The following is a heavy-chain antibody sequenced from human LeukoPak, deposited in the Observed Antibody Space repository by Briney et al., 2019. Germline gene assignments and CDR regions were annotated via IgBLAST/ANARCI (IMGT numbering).Heavy chain of an antibody. V-gene: IGHV3-7*03. CDR1: GFTFNSYW. CDR3: ARTLLEYDILTGYYSRLAFDY. Sequence: GXXLRLSCAASGFTFNSYWMSWGRQAPGKGLEWVANIKQDGSEKYYVDSVKGRFTISRDNDKNSLYLQMSSLRSEDTAVYYCARTLLEYDILTGYYSRLAFDYWGQGTLVTVSS. CDR2: IKQDGSEK. J-gene: IGHJ4*02. D-gene: IGHD3-9*01.